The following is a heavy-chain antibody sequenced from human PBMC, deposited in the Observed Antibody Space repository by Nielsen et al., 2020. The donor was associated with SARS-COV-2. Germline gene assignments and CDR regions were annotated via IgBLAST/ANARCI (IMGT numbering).Heavy chain of an antibody. Sequence: GESLKISCAASGFTFSSYDMHWVRQATGKGLEWVSAISGSGGSTYYADSVKGRFTISRDNSKNTLYLQMNSLRAEDTAVYYCACMIADYWGQGTLVTVSS. J-gene: IGHJ4*02. V-gene: IGHV3-23*01. CDR2: ISGSGGST. CDR3: ACMIADY. D-gene: IGHD3-22*01. CDR1: GFTFSSYD.